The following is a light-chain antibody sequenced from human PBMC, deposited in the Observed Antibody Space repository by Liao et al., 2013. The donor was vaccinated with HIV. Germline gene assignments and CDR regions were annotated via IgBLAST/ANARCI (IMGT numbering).Light chain of an antibody. CDR1: KLGQKY. CDR3: QAWDSSNMI. Sequence: SYELTQPPSVSVSPGQTATITCSGDKLGQKYSSWYQQKSGQSPVLVLYQDTKRPSGIPERFSGFNFGNTATLTISGTQTLDEADYYCQAWDSSNMIFGGGTKLTVL. J-gene: IGLJ2*01. CDR2: QDT. V-gene: IGLV3-1*01.